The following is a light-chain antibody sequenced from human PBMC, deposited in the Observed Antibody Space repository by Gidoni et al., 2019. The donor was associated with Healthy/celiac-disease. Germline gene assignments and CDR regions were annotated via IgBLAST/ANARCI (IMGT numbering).Light chain of an antibody. V-gene: IGKV1-5*03. CDR1: QSINSW. J-gene: IGKJ2*01. Sequence: DIQMTQSPSTLSASVGDRVTITCRASQSINSWLAWYQQKPGKAPKPLIYKAANLESGVPSRFSGSGSGTEFILTISSLQPDDFATYHCQQYDSYPYTFGQGTKLEIK. CDR3: QQYDSYPYT. CDR2: KAA.